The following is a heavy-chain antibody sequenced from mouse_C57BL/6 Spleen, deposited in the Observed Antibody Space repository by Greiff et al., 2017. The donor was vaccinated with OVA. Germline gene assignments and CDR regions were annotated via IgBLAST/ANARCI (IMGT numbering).Heavy chain of an antibody. J-gene: IGHJ1*03. CDR2: IDPSDSYT. CDR3: ARGGGSSHWYFDV. V-gene: IGHV1-59*01. CDR1: GYTFTSYW. D-gene: IGHD1-1*01. Sequence: QVQLQQPGAELVRPGTSVKLSCKASGYTFTSYWMHWVKQRPGQGLEWIGVIDPSDSYTNYNQKFKGKATLTVDTSSSTAYMQLSSLTSEDSAVYYCARGGGSSHWYFDVWGTGTTVTVSS.